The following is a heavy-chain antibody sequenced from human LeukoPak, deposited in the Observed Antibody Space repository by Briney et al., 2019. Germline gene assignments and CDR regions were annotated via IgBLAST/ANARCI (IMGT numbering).Heavy chain of an antibody. CDR2: IRSKAYGGTA. V-gene: IGHV3-49*04. D-gene: IGHD1-26*01. J-gene: IGHJ4*02. Sequence: GGSLRLSCAASGFTFSSYEMNWVRQAPGKGLEWVGVIRSKAYGGTAEYAASVKGRFTISRDDSKSIAYLQMSSLKTEDTAVYYCTSDEGEDTSYWGQGTLVTVSS. CDR3: TSDEGEDTSY. CDR1: GFTFSSYE.